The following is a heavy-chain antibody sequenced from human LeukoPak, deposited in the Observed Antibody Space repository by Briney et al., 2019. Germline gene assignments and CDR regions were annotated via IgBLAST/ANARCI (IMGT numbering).Heavy chain of an antibody. V-gene: IGHV4-59*02. CDR2: IYHTGST. CDR1: GGSVSDYY. Sequence: SETLSLTCTISGGSVSDYYWSWIRQSPGKGLEWIGYIYHTGSTSYSPSLKSRVTISADTSQNQFSLKLSSVTVADTAVYYCARDGSRYRSSWFDYWGQGTLVTVSS. J-gene: IGHJ4*02. CDR3: ARDGSRYRSSWFDY. D-gene: IGHD6-13*01.